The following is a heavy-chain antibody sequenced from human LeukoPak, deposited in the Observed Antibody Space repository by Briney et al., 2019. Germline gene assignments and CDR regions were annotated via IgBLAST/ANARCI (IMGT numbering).Heavy chain of an antibody. J-gene: IGHJ5*02. CDR2: IYTSGTT. Sequence: SETLSLTCTVSGGSISSYYWSWIRQPAGKGLELIERIYTSGTTNYNPSLKSRVTMSVDTSKNQFSLKLSSVTAADTAVYHCARAPTGTGGWNWFDPWGQGTLVTVSS. CDR3: ARAPTGTGGWNWFDP. CDR1: GGSISSYY. V-gene: IGHV4-4*07. D-gene: IGHD1-1*01.